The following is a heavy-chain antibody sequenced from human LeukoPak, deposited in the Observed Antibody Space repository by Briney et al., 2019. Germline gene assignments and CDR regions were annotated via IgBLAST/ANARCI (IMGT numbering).Heavy chain of an antibody. Sequence: GGSLRLSCAASGFTFSSYAMSWVRQAPGKGLEWVSAISGSGGSTYYADSVKGRFTISRDNAKNSLYLQMNSLRAEDTAVYYCARGGSYSISFDYWGQGTLVTVSS. J-gene: IGHJ4*02. V-gene: IGHV3-23*01. CDR3: ARGGSYSISFDY. CDR2: ISGSGGST. CDR1: GFTFSSYA. D-gene: IGHD3-10*01.